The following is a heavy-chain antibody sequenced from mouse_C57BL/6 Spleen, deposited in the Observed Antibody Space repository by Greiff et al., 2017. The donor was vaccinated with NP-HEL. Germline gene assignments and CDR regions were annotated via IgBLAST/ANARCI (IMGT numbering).Heavy chain of an antibody. V-gene: IGHV5-4*01. CDR1: GFTFSSYA. CDR2: ISDGGSYT. D-gene: IGHD1-1*01. Sequence: EVQLVESGGGLVKPGGSLKLSCAASGFTFSSYAMSWVRQTPEKRLEWVATISDGGSYTYYPDNVKGRFTISRDNAKNNLYLQMSHLKSEDTAMYYCARDRPNYYGSSYVLSYWYFDVWGTGTTVTVSS. J-gene: IGHJ1*03. CDR3: ARDRPNYYGSSYVLSYWYFDV.